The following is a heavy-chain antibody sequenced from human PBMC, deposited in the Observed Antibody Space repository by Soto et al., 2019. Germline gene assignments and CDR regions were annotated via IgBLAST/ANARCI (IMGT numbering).Heavy chain of an antibody. CDR3: ARHRTSSRRHFDY. CDR1: GASIITISHY. CDR2: VYYSGST. Sequence: SETLSLTCTVSGASIITISHYWGWIRQPPGKGLEWIGTVYYSGSTYYNPSLQSRVAISVDTSKNQFSLKLSSVTAADTAVYYCARHRTSSRRHFDYWGQGTLVTASS. V-gene: IGHV4-39*01. J-gene: IGHJ4*02. D-gene: IGHD6-6*01.